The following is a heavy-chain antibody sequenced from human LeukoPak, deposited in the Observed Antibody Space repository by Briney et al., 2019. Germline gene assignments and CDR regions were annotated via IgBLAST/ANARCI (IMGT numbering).Heavy chain of an antibody. CDR1: GGTFSSYA. J-gene: IGHJ4*02. CDR2: IIPIFGTA. CDR3: ARLSPSIAARRPIYYFDY. Sequence: ASVKVSCKASGGTFSSYAISWVRQAPGQGLEWMGGIIPIFGTANYAQKFQDRVTITADESTSTAYMELSSLRSEDTAVYHCARLSPSIAARRPIYYFDYWGQGTLVTVSS. V-gene: IGHV1-69*13. D-gene: IGHD6-6*01.